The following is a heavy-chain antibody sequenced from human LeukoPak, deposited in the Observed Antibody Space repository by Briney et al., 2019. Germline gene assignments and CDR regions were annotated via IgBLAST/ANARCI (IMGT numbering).Heavy chain of an antibody. J-gene: IGHJ4*02. D-gene: IGHD3-9*01. CDR3: ARLRDPYDILTGHFDY. Sequence: GESLKISCKGSGYSFTSYWIGWVRQMPGKGLEWMGIIYPGDSDTRYSPSFQGQVTISADKSISTAYLQWSSLKASDTAMYYCARLRDPYDILTGHFDYWGQGTLVTVSS. CDR2: IYPGDSDT. CDR1: GYSFTSYW. V-gene: IGHV5-51*01.